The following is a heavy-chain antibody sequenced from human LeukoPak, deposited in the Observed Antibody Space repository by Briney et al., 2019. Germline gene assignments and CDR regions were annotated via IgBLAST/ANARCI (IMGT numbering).Heavy chain of an antibody. J-gene: IGHJ3*02. CDR1: GYTFTSYD. CDR3: ARDRKYYYDSSGYYSPDAFDI. V-gene: IGHV1-2*02. CDR2: INPNSGGT. Sequence: ASVKVSCKASGYTFTSYDINWVRQAPGQGLEWMGWINPNSGGTNYAQKFQGRVTMTRDTSISTAYMELSRLRSDDTAVYYCARDRKYYYDSSGYYSPDAFDIWGQGTMVTVSS. D-gene: IGHD3-22*01.